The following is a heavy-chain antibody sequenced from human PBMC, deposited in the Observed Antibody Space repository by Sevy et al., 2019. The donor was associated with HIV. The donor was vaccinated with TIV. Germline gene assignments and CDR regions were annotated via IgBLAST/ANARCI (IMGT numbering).Heavy chain of an antibody. CDR3: TRHVSSPRIAVAAKNAFDI. D-gene: IGHD6-19*01. Sequence: GGSLRLSCAASGFTFSGSAMHWVRQASGKGLEWVGRIRSKANSYATAYAASVKGRFTISSDDSKNTAYLQMNSLKTEDTAVYYCTRHVSSPRIAVAAKNAFDIWGQGTMVTVSS. J-gene: IGHJ3*02. CDR1: GFTFSGSA. V-gene: IGHV3-73*01. CDR2: IRSKANSYAT.